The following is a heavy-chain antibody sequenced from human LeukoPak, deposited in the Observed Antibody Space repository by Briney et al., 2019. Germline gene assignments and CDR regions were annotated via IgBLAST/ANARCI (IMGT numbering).Heavy chain of an antibody. D-gene: IGHD3-10*01. CDR1: GGSISSYY. CDR2: IYYSGST. Sequence: SSETLSLTFTVSGGSISSYYWSWLRQPPGKGLEWVGYIYYSGSTNYNPSLMSRVTISLDTSKNQFSLKLSSVTAADTAVYYCAREAVYHGSESILGWYNWFDPWGQGTLVTVSS. V-gene: IGHV4-59*12. J-gene: IGHJ5*02. CDR3: AREAVYHGSESILGWYNWFDP.